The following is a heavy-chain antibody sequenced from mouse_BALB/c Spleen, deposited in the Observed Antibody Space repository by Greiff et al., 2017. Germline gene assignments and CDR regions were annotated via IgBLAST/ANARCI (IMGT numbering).Heavy chain of an antibody. D-gene: IGHD2-4*01. CDR1: GYTFTSYW. J-gene: IGHJ3*01. V-gene: IGHV1S81*02. CDR2: INPSNGRT. CDR3: ARGGYYDYDWFAY. Sequence: QVQLQQPGAELVKPGASVKLSCKASGYTFTSYWMHWVKQRPGQGLEWIGEINPSNGRTNYNEKFKSKATLTVDKSSSTAYMQLSSLTSEDSAVYYCARGGYYDYDWFAYWGQGTLVTVSA.